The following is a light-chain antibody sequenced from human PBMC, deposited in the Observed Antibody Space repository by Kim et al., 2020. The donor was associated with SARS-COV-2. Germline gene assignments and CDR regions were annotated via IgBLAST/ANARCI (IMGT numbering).Light chain of an antibody. V-gene: IGKV3-11*01. CDR1: QDINRS. Sequence: EIVLTQSPATLSLSPGERATLSCRASQDINRSLGWYQQKPGQAPRLLIYEAANRATGIPGRFSGSGSGTDFTLTISSLEPEDFAVYYCQQRSSWPLTFGGGTKVEIK. J-gene: IGKJ4*01. CDR3: QQRSSWPLT. CDR2: EAA.